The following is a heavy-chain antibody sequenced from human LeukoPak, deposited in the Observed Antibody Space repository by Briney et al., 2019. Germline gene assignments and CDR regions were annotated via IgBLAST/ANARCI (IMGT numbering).Heavy chain of an antibody. D-gene: IGHD6-19*01. CDR3: ARDSSAGGAFDY. V-gene: IGHV3-21*01. J-gene: IGHJ4*02. CDR1: GFTFSSYS. Sequence: GGSLRLSCAASGFTFSSYSLNWVRQAPGKGLEWVSSISSSSSYIYYADSVKGRFTISRDNAKKSLYLQMNRLRAEDTAVYYCARDSSAGGAFDYWGQGALVTVSS. CDR2: ISSSSSYI.